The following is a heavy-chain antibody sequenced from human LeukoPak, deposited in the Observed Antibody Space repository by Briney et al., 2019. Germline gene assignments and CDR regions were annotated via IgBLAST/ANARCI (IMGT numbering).Heavy chain of an antibody. CDR2: IYYSGST. CDR3: ARSFSPNYYDLLDY. J-gene: IGHJ4*02. Sequence: SETLSLTCTVSGGSISTYYWSWIRQPPGKGLEWIGYIYYSGSTNYNPSLKSRVTISLDPSKNQFSLKLNSVTAADTAMYYCARSFSPNYYDLLDYWGQGTLVTVSS. D-gene: IGHD3-22*01. CDR1: GGSISTYY. V-gene: IGHV4-59*01.